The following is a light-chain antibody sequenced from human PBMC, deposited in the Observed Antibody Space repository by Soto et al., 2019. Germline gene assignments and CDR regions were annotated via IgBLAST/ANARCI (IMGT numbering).Light chain of an antibody. J-gene: IGLJ2*01. CDR1: NSNIGSNS. V-gene: IGLV1-44*01. CDR3: AAWDDSLDGHVV. CDR2: SNN. Sequence: QSVLTKPPSASGTPGQRVTISCSGTNSNIGSNSVHWYQQFPGTAPKLLIFSNNQRPSGVPDRFSGSKSGTSASLAISGLQSEDEADYYCAAWDDSLDGHVVFGGGTKLTVL.